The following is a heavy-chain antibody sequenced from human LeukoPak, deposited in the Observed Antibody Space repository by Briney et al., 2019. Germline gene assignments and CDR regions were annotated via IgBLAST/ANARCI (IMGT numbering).Heavy chain of an antibody. D-gene: IGHD3-3*02. CDR2: ISAYNGKT. Sequence: ASVKVSCKASGYTFTSYGLSWVRQAPGQGLEWMGWISAYNGKTNYAQNFQGRVTVTTDTSTSTAYMELRTLRSDDTAAYYCARGPSFFAVAGGVNDYWGQGTLVTVSS. J-gene: IGHJ4*02. V-gene: IGHV1-18*01. CDR3: ARGPSFFAVAGGVNDY. CDR1: GYTFTSYG.